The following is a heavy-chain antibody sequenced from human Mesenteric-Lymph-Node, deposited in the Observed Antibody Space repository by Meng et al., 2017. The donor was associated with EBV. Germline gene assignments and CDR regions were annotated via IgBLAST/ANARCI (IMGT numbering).Heavy chain of an antibody. Sequence: QAGVKVKKPGASWKVSVKPHGYTFTSYDINWVRQATEQGLEWLGWMNPNSGNTGYARKFQGRVTMTRNTSISTAYMELSSLTSEDTAVYYCARGRLVGAPDWFDPWGQGTLVTVSS. CDR1: GYTFTSYD. CDR2: MNPNSGNT. J-gene: IGHJ5*02. CDR3: ARGRLVGAPDWFDP. V-gene: IGHV1-8*01. D-gene: IGHD1-26*01.